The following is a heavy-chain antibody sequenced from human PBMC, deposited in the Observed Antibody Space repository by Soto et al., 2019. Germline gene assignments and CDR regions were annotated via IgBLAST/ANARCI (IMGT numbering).Heavy chain of an antibody. Sequence: QVQLQESASGLVKPLETLSLTCIVSGDSISSSFSWHWVRRPPGEGLEWLGYIYHSGSTLYNPSLGGRITMSVDSSKNMFSLKLSDVTAADTAVYYCARGAIIRGAAIDSWGQGTLVSVSS. CDR3: ARGAIIRGAAIDS. V-gene: IGHV4-30-2*01. CDR2: IYHSGST. D-gene: IGHD3-10*01. J-gene: IGHJ4*02. CDR1: GDSISSSFS.